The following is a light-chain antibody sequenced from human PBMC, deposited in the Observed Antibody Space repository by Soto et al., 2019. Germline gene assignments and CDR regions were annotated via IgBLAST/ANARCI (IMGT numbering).Light chain of an antibody. CDR3: SSYGGTNNLL. J-gene: IGLJ2*01. Sequence: QSALTQPPSASGSPGQSVTISCTGNSSDVGGYKYVSWYQQLPGKAPELMIFEVHKRPSGVPDRFSGSKSGNTASLTVSGLQAEDEADYYCSSYGGTNNLLFGGGTKVTVL. CDR2: EVH. CDR1: SSDVGGYKY. V-gene: IGLV2-8*01.